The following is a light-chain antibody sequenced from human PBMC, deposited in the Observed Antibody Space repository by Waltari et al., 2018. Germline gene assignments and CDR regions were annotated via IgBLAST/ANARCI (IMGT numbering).Light chain of an antibody. CDR3: QQYHDYPWT. V-gene: IGKV1-8*01. CDR2: AAS. Sequence: AIRMTQSPSSLSASIGDRVPIPCRASQGVSTYLAWYQQKPGKAPSLLIHAASTLQSGVPSRFSGSGTGTDFTLTITCLQSEDFATYYCQQYHDYPWTFGQGTKVDI. J-gene: IGKJ1*01. CDR1: QGVSTY.